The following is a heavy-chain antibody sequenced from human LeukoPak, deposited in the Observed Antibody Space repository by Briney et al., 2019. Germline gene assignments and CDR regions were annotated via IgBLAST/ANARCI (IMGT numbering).Heavy chain of an antibody. CDR1: GFTFTNAW. CDR3: STLTSRGLSDS. J-gene: IGHJ4*02. V-gene: IGHV3-15*07. CDR2: IKSKADGETI. D-gene: IGHD1-20*01. Sequence: GGSLRLSCAASGFTFTNAWMNWVRQAPGKGLEWVGRIKSKADGETIDYAAPVKGRFTFSRDDSKNMLYLQMKSLKSEDTAVYYCSTLTSRGLSDSWGQETLVTVSS.